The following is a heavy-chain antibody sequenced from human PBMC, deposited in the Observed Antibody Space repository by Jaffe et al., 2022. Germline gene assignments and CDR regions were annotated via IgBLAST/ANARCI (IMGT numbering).Heavy chain of an antibody. CDR2: IKSKVHGGTT. CDR1: GFTFSNAW. CDR3: TNAV. V-gene: IGHV3-15*01. Sequence: EVQLVESGGGLVKPGGSLRLSCAASGFTFSNAWMNWVRQAPGKGPEWVGRIKSKVHGGTTDYAAPVKGRFTISRDDSKNMLYLQMNSLKTEDTAMYYCTNAVWGQGTLVTVSS. J-gene: IGHJ4*02.